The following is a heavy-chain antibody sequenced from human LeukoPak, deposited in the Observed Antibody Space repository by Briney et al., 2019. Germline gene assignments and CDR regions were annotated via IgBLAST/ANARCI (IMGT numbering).Heavy chain of an antibody. CDR2: ISSSSSYI. J-gene: IGHJ4*02. CDR1: GFTFSSYS. D-gene: IGHD1-26*01. Sequence: PGGSLRLSCAASGFTFSSYSMNWVHQAPGKGLEWVSSISSSSSYIYYADSVKGRFTISRDNAKNSLYLQMNSLRAEDTAVYYCAKEDHSGSYYYFDYWGQGTLVTVSS. V-gene: IGHV3-21*01. CDR3: AKEDHSGSYYYFDY.